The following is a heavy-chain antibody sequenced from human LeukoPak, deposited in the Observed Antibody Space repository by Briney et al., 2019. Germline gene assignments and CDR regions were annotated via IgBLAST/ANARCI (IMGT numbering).Heavy chain of an antibody. J-gene: IGHJ6*03. CDR1: GFTFSSYA. CDR2: ISWNSGTI. D-gene: IGHD1-26*01. CDR3: TKGYSPDYYYYYMDV. Sequence: PGRSLRLSCAASGFTFSSYAMHWVRQAPGKGLEWVSGISWNSGTIGYADSVKGRFTISRDNAKNSLYLQMNSLRAEDTALYYCTKGYSPDYYYYYMDVWGKGTTVTVSS. V-gene: IGHV3-9*01.